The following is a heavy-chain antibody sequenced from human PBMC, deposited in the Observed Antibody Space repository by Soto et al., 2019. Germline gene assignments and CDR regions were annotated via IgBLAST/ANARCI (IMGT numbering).Heavy chain of an antibody. Sequence: LSLTCAVSGGSISSYYMSWIRQAPGKGLEWVSYISSSGSTIYYADSVKGRFTISRDNAKNSLYLQMNSLRAEDTAVYYCARDLGWHGPKGYCSGGSCSPGSDYYYGMDVWGQGTTVTVSS. CDR2: ISSSGSTI. J-gene: IGHJ6*02. D-gene: IGHD2-15*01. V-gene: IGHV3-11*01. CDR1: GGSISSYY. CDR3: ARDLGWHGPKGYCSGGSCSPGSDYYYGMDV.